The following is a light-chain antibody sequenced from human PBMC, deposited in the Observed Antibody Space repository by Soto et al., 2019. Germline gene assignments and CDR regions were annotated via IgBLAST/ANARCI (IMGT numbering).Light chain of an antibody. J-gene: IGKJ4*01. V-gene: IGKV1-27*01. CDR2: ATS. Sequence: DVQMTQSPSSLSAFVGDRVTLTCRASQGIAPYLAWFQQKPGKVPKLLIYATSTLQPGVPSRFSGSGSGTDFTLTINSLHPEDVGTYYCQKYNSAPLTFGEGTKVDIK. CDR1: QGIAPY. CDR3: QKYNSAPLT.